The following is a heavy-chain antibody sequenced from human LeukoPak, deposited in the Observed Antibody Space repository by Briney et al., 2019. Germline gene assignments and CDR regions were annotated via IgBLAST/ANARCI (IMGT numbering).Heavy chain of an antibody. D-gene: IGHD4-17*01. J-gene: IGHJ3*02. CDR2: IYRSGST. CDR3: ARAGYGDYEETFDI. CDR1: GGSISSSNW. Sequence: SETLSLTCAVSGGSISSSNWWSWVRQPPGKGLEWIGEIYRSGSTNYNPSLKSRVTISVDKSKNQFSLKLSSVAAADTAVYYCARAGYGDYEETFDIWGQGTMVTVSS. V-gene: IGHV4-4*02.